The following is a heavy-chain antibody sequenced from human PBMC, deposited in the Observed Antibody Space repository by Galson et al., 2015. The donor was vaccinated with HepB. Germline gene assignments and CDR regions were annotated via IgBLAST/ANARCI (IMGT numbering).Heavy chain of an antibody. CDR3: TREASYSTHP. V-gene: IGHV6-1*01. CDR2: TYYRSKWYN. D-gene: IGHD6-13*01. J-gene: IGHJ3*01. Sequence: CAISGDSVSRNSAAWNWIRQSPSRGLEWLGRTYYRSKWYNEYAVSVKSRITINPDTSKNQFSLQRNSVTPEDTGVYYCTREASYSTHPWGQGTMVTVSS. CDR1: GDSVSRNSAA.